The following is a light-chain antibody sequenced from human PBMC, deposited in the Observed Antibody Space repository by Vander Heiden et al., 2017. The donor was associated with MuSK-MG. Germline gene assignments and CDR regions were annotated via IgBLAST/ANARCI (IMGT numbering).Light chain of an antibody. Sequence: EIVMTQPPATLSVSPGETATLSCRASQSVSSNLAWYQQKPGQAPRLLIYGASTRATGIPARFSGSGSGTEFTLTISSLQSEDFAVYYCQQDNNWPFTFGHGTKVDFK. J-gene: IGKJ3*01. CDR2: GAS. V-gene: IGKV3-15*01. CDR3: QQDNNWPFT. CDR1: QSVSSN.